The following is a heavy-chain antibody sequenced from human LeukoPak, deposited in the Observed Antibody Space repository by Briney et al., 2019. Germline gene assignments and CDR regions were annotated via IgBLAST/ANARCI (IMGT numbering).Heavy chain of an antibody. Sequence: PSETLSLTCTVSGGSISSYYWSWIRQPPGKGLEWIGYIYYSGSTNYNPSLKSRVTISVDTSKNQFSLKLNSVTAADTAVYYCARGDYAYYYGMDVWGQGTTVTVSS. J-gene: IGHJ6*02. D-gene: IGHD4-17*01. CDR1: GGSISSYY. V-gene: IGHV4-59*08. CDR2: IYYSGST. CDR3: ARGDYAYYYGMDV.